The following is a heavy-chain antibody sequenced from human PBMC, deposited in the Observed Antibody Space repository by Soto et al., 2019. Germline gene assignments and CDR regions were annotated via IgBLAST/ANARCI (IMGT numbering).Heavy chain of an antibody. D-gene: IGHD3-9*01. Sequence: GASVKVSCKASGGTFSSYAISWVRQAPGQGLEWMGGIIPIFGTANYAQKFQGRVTITADESTSTAYMELSSLRSEDTAVYYCAIANCESVTGSPPVGYYYYGMDVWGQGTTVTVSS. CDR3: AIANCESVTGSPPVGYYYYGMDV. V-gene: IGHV1-69*13. CDR2: IIPIFGTA. CDR1: GGTFSSYA. J-gene: IGHJ6*02.